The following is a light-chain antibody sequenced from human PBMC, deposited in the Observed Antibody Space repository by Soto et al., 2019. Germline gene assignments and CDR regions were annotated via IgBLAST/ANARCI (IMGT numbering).Light chain of an antibody. CDR1: QGVSSF. Sequence: EIVMTQSPATLSVSPGERAPLPVRPGQGVSSFLAWYQQRPGQAPRLLIYDTSTRATGVPARFSGSGSGTEFSLTISSLQSEDFAVYYCQQYDNWPPCTFGQGTKLEVK. CDR2: DTS. CDR3: QQYDNWPPCT. V-gene: IGKV3-15*01. J-gene: IGKJ2*02.